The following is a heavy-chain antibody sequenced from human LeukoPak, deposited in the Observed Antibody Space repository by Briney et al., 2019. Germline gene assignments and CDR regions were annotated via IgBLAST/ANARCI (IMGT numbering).Heavy chain of an antibody. J-gene: IGHJ4*02. V-gene: IGHV3-23*01. Sequence: GGSLRLSCVASGFTFTNYAMSWVRKAPGTGLELVSAITGSDGSSYYADSVKGRFTISRDNSKNTLYLQVNSLRAEDTAVYYCAKWGDYDILTGYYVPDYWGQGPLVTVSS. CDR3: AKWGDYDILTGYYVPDY. CDR1: GFTFTNYA. CDR2: ITGSDGSS. D-gene: IGHD3-9*01.